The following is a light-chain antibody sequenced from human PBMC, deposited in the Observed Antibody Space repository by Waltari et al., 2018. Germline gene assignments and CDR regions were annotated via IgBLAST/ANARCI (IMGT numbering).Light chain of an antibody. J-gene: IGKJ2*01. Sequence: DIVMTQSPDSLAVSLGERVTINCMSSQNLLYHSDNKNYLAWFQQKPGQPPKLLIYWASTRESGVPDRFSGSGSGTEFTLTISSLQAADVAVYYCQQCYSTPYTFGQGTKLEIK. CDR2: WAS. V-gene: IGKV4-1*01. CDR1: QNLLYHSDNKNY. CDR3: QQCYSTPYT.